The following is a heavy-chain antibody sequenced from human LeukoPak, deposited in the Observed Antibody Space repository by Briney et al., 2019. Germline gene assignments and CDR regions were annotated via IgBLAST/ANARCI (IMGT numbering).Heavy chain of an antibody. J-gene: IGHJ6*03. Sequence: SETLSLTCTVSGGSISTYYWGWIRQPTGKGLEWIGRIYITGSTDYNPSLRSRVTMSVDTSKNQFSLKLSSVTAADTAVYYCAREFSSSKIYYYYHMDVWGKGTTVTVSS. CDR1: GGSISTYY. V-gene: IGHV4-4*07. D-gene: IGHD6-6*01. CDR2: IYITGST. CDR3: AREFSSSKIYYYYHMDV.